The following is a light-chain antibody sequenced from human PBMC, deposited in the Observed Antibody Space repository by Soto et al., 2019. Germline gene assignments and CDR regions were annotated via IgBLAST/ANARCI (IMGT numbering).Light chain of an antibody. V-gene: IGKV1-39*01. Sequence: DIQMTQSPSSLSASVGDRVTITCRASQSISTFLNWYQQKPGKAPNLLIYTASTLHGGVPSRFSGSGSGTAFTLTISSLQPEEFSTYYCQQSFNAPWTFGQGTRVEIK. CDR2: TAS. CDR1: QSISTF. J-gene: IGKJ1*01. CDR3: QQSFNAPWT.